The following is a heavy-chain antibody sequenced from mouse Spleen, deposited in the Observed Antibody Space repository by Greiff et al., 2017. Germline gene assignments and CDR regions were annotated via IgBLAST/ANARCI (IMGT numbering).Heavy chain of an antibody. CDR2: IDPENGDT. J-gene: IGHJ2*01. CDR1: GFNIKDDY. Sequence: VQLQQSGAELVRPGASVKLSCTASGFNIKDDYMHWVKQRPEQGLEWIGWIDPENGDTEYASKFQGKATITADTSSNTAYLQLSSLTSEDTAVYYCTVTGTMDYWGQGTTLTVSS. CDR3: TVTGTMDY. V-gene: IGHV14-4*01. D-gene: IGHD4-1*01.